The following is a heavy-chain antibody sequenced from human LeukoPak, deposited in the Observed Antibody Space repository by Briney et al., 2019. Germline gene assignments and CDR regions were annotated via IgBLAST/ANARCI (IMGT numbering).Heavy chain of an antibody. V-gene: IGHV1-69*13. CDR3: ARGEVREYYYGSGPQGRYYYYYYMDV. D-gene: IGHD3-10*01. J-gene: IGHJ6*03. CDR1: GGTFSSYA. CDR2: IIPIFGTA. Sequence: GASVKVSCKASGGTFSSYAISWVRQAPGQGLEWMGGIIPIFGTANYAQKFQGRVTITADESTSTAYMELSSLRSEDTAVYYCARGEVREYYYGSGPQGRYYYYYYMDVWGKGTTVTISS.